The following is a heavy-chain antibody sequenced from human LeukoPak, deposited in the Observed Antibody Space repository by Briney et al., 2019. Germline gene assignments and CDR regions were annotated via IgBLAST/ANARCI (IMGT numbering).Heavy chain of an antibody. Sequence: SETLSLTCTVSGGSISSYYWSWTRQPPGKGLEWIGYIYTSGSTNYNPSLKSRVTISLDTSKNQFSLKLSSVTAADTAVYYCARHLGRFDPWGQGTLVTVSS. V-gene: IGHV4-4*09. CDR3: ARHLGRFDP. CDR2: IYTSGST. J-gene: IGHJ5*02. CDR1: GGSISSYY.